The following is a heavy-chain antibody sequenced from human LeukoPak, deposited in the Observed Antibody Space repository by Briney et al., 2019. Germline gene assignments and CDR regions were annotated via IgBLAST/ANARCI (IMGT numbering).Heavy chain of an antibody. V-gene: IGHV3-21*01. CDR3: ARNQRSSSSHFDH. J-gene: IGHJ4*02. CDR1: GFTFSLYG. Sequence: GVSLRLSCAASGFTFSLYGMNWVRQAPGKGLKWVASIYYGDSLNARFSLSRDNAKNSLYLQMNSLRGEDTAVYYCARNQRSSSSHFDHWGEGTRVTVSS. D-gene: IGHD6-6*01. CDR2: I.